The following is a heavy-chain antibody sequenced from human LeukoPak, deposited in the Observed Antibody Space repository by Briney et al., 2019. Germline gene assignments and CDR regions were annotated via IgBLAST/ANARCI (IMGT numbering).Heavy chain of an antibody. CDR2: ISSSSSTI. D-gene: IGHD6-13*01. J-gene: IGHJ6*03. CDR1: GFTFSSYS. Sequence: GGSLRLSCAASGFTFSSYSMNWVRQAPGKGLEWVSYISSSSSTIYYADSVKGRFTISRDNAKNSLYLQMNSLRAEDKAVYYCARAIDPYSSSWYYYYYMDVWGKGTTVTISS. V-gene: IGHV3-48*04. CDR3: ARAIDPYSSSWYYYYYMDV.